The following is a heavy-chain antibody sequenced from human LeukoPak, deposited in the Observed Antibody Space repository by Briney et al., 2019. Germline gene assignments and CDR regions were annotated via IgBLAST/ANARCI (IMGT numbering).Heavy chain of an antibody. CDR1: GFTFSSYS. J-gene: IGHJ6*02. D-gene: IGHD3-16*01. V-gene: IGHV3-21*04. CDR3: ARGGGLDV. CDR2: ISSSSSYI. Sequence: GGSPRLSCAASGFTFSSYSMNWVRQAPGKGLEWVSSISSSSSYIYYADSVKGRFTISRDNAKNSLYLRMSNLRAEDTAVYFCARGGGLDVWGQGATVTVSS.